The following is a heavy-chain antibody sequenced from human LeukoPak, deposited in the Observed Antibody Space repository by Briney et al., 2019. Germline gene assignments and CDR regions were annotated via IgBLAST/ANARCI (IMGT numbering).Heavy chain of an antibody. CDR1: GGTFSSYA. Sequence: GASVKVSCKASGGTFSSYAISWVRQAPGQGLEWMGGIIPIFGTANYAQKFQGRVTITADKSTSTAYMELSRLRSDDTAVYYCARDWTQDPLLWFGEEDYWGQGTLVTVSS. D-gene: IGHD3-10*01. CDR3: ARDWTQDPLLWFGEEDY. J-gene: IGHJ4*02. CDR2: IIPIFGTA. V-gene: IGHV1-69*06.